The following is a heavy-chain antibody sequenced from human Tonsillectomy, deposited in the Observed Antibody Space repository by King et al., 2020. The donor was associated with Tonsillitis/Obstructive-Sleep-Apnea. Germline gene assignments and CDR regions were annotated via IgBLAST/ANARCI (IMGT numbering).Heavy chain of an antibody. V-gene: IGHV3-72*01. Sequence: VQLVESGGGLVQPGGSLRLSCAGSGFTLSDHYIDWVRQAPGKGLEWVGRSRKKADSYTTEYAASVKGRFTISREDSRNSLYLQMNSLKTDDTAVYYCVRADNSPNHNNYGLDVWGQGTTVTVSS. CDR2: SRKKADSYTT. CDR3: VRADNSPNHNNYGLDV. CDR1: GFTLSDHY. D-gene: IGHD4-23*01. J-gene: IGHJ6*02.